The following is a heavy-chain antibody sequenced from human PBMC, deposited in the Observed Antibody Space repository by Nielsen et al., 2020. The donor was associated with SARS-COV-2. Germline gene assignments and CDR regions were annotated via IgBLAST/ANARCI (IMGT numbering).Heavy chain of an antibody. Sequence: GGSLRLSCAASGFIFSDYYMTWIRQAPGKGPEWVSNISSSGTTKYYADSVKGRFTISRDNAKNSLFLQMNSLRAEDTAVYYCASGAARGNYYYYYMDVWGKGTTVTVSS. CDR3: ASGAARGNYYYYYMDV. J-gene: IGHJ6*03. CDR1: GFIFSDYY. CDR2: ISSSGTTK. D-gene: IGHD6-6*01. V-gene: IGHV3-11*04.